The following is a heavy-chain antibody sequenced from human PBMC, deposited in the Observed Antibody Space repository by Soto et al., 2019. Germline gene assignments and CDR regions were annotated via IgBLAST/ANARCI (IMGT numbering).Heavy chain of an antibody. V-gene: IGHV4-30-4*01. CDR3: ARYQKGPFHY. Sequence: PSETLSLTCTVSGGSISSGDYYWSWIRQPPGKGLEWIGYIYYTGSTYYNPSLKSRLTISVDTSKNQFSLKLTSVTAADTAVYFCARYQKGPFHYWGQGTLVTVSS. D-gene: IGHD2-2*01. J-gene: IGHJ4*02. CDR2: IYYTGST. CDR1: GGSISSGDYY.